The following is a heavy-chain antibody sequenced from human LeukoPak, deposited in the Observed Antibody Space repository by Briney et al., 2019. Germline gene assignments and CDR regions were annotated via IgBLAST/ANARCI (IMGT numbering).Heavy chain of an antibody. Sequence: PSETLSLTCAVYGGSFSGYYWSWIRQPPGKGLEWIGEINHSGSTNYNPSLKSRVTISVDTSKNQFSLKLSSVTAADTAVYYCARGGLPLPYSSSWYNLWYWGQGTLVTVSS. D-gene: IGHD6-13*01. V-gene: IGHV4-34*01. CDR3: ARGGLPLPYSSSWYNLWY. CDR1: GGSFSGYY. J-gene: IGHJ4*02. CDR2: INHSGST.